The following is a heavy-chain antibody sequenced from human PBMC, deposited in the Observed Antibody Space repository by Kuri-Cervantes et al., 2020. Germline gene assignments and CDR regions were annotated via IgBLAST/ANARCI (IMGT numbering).Heavy chain of an antibody. D-gene: IGHD3-10*01. CDR2: ITSTSSKI. CDR3: ATEGYGSGSYPTDY. Sequence: GESLKISCAASGFASGLTFSSYSMNWVRQAPGKGLEWVSPITSTSSKIDYADSVKGRFTISRDNAKNSLYLQMNSLRAEDTAVYYCATEGYGSGSYPTDYWGQGTLVTVSS. CDR1: GFASGLTFSSYS. V-gene: IGHV3-21*01. J-gene: IGHJ4*02.